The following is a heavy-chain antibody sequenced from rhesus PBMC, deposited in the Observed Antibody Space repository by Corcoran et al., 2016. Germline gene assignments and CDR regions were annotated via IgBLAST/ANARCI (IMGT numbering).Heavy chain of an antibody. Sequence: QLQLHESGPGLVKPSETLSLTCAVSGGSISSNYWSWIRQTPGQGLEWIGRISGRGGSTYYNPSLKSRVTISTDTSKNQFSLKLSSVTAADTAVYYCARDYYYDSGYYDYWGQGVLVTVSS. V-gene: IGHV4-173*01. CDR3: ARDYYYDSGYYDY. CDR2: ISGRGGST. D-gene: IGHD3-28*01. CDR1: GGSISSNY. J-gene: IGHJ4*01.